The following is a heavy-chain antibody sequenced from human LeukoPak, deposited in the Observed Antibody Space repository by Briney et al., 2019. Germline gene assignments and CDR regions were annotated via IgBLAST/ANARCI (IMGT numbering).Heavy chain of an antibody. J-gene: IGHJ4*02. V-gene: IGHV1-18*04. CDR1: GYTFISYY. CDR3: ARDRLSAAGGWDLVFDY. D-gene: IGHD1-26*01. CDR2: INPYNGNT. Sequence: ASVKVSCKASGYTFISYYMHWVRQAPGQGLEWMGWINPYNGNTDYAQKLQGRVTMTTDTSTSTAYVELRSLRSDDTAVYYCARDRLSAAGGWDLVFDYWGQGTLVTVSS.